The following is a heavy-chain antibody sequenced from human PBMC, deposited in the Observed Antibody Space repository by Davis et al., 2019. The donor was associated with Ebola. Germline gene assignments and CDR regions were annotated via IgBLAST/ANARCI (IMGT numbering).Heavy chain of an antibody. J-gene: IGHJ4*02. D-gene: IGHD6-13*01. CDR1: GFTFSSYS. CDR3: AREHTKYSSRLDY. Sequence: GESLISCAASGFTFSSYSMNWVRQAPGKGLEWVSSISSSSSYIYYADSVKGRFTISRDNAKNSLYLQMNSLRAEDTAVYYCAREHTKYSSRLDYWGQGTLVTVSS. CDR2: ISSSSSYI. V-gene: IGHV3-21*01.